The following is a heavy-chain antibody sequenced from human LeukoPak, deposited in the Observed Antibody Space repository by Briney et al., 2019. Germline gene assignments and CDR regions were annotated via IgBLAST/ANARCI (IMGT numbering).Heavy chain of an antibody. CDR1: GFTFNYFW. V-gene: IGHV3-74*01. J-gene: IGHJ4*02. CDR2: INNDGTAT. D-gene: IGHD5-24*01. CDR3: ATVREY. Sequence: GRSLRLSCAASGFTFNYFWMHWVRQIPGKGLVWVSGINNDGTATYYADSVKGRFTISRDNAKNTVYLQMNGLRAEDTTVYYCATVREYWGQGTLVTVSS.